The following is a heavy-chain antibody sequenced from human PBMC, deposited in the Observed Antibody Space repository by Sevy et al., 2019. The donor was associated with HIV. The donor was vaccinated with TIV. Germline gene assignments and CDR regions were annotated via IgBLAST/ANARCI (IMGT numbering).Heavy chain of an antibody. D-gene: IGHD6-19*01. Sequence: SETLSLTCTVSGGSISSYYWSWIRQPPGKGLEWIGYIYYSGSTNYNPSLKSRVTISVDTSKNQFSLKLSSVTAADTVVYYCARDPSSGWYWFDPWGQGTLVTVSS. CDR2: IYYSGST. J-gene: IGHJ5*02. CDR3: ARDPSSGWYWFDP. V-gene: IGHV4-59*01. CDR1: GGSISSYY.